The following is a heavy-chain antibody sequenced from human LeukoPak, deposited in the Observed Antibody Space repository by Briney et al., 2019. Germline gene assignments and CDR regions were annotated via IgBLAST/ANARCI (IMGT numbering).Heavy chain of an antibody. V-gene: IGHV3-15*01. CDR3: AKDAVGATAYYFDY. D-gene: IGHD1-26*01. CDR2: IKSKTDGGTT. CDR1: GFTFSNAW. Sequence: PGGSLRLSCAASGFTFSNAWMSWVRQAPGKGLEWVGRIKSKTDGGTTDYAAPVKGRFTISRDDSKNTLYLQMNSLRAEDTAVYYCAKDAVGATAYYFDYWGQGTLVTVSS. J-gene: IGHJ4*02.